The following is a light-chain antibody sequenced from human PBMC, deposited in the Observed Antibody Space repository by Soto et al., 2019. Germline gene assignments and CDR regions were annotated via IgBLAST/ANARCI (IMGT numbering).Light chain of an antibody. V-gene: IGKV1-27*01. CDR1: QSISNY. CDR3: QNYNSAPFT. CDR2: AAS. Sequence: DIQMTQSPSSLSASVGDRVTITCRASQSISNYLAWYQQKPGKVPKLLIYAASTLQSGVPSRFSGSGSGTDFTLTISCLQPEDVATYYCQNYNSAPFTFGGGTKVEIK. J-gene: IGKJ4*01.